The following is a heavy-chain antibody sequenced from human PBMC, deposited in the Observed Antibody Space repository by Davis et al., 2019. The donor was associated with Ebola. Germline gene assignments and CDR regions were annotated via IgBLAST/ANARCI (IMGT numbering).Heavy chain of an antibody. D-gene: IGHD3-3*01. Sequence: GESLKISCAASGSTFSSYAMSWVRQAPGKGLEWVSAISGSGGSTYYADSVKGRFTISRDNSKNTLYLQMNSLRAEDTAIYYCAKDKNYDFWSGYPHDAFNIWGQGTMVTVSS. CDR1: GSTFSSYA. J-gene: IGHJ3*02. V-gene: IGHV3-23*01. CDR3: AKDKNYDFWSGYPHDAFNI. CDR2: ISGSGGST.